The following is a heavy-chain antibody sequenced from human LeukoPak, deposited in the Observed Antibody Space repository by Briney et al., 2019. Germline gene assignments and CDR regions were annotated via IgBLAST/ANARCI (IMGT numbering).Heavy chain of an antibody. CDR2: ISSSGSTI. CDR3: ARFKVTPDAFDI. CDR1: GFTFSSYE. D-gene: IGHD4-23*01. J-gene: IGHJ3*02. Sequence: GGSLRLSCAASGFTFSSYEMNWVRQAPGKGLEWASYISSSGSTIYYADSVKGRFTISRDNAKNSLYLQMNSLRAEDTAVYYCARFKVTPDAFDIWGQGTMVTVSS. V-gene: IGHV3-48*03.